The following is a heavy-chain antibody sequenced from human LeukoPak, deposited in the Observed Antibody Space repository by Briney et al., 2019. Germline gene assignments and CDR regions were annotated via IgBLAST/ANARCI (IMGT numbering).Heavy chain of an antibody. V-gene: IGHV3-21*01. Sequence: GGSLRLSCAASGFNISDFWMTWVRQAPGKGLEWVSSISSSSSYIYYADSVKGRFTISRDNAKNSLYLQMNSLRAEDTAVYYCARDGSGVVDYWGQGTLVTVSS. CDR1: GFNISDFW. D-gene: IGHD1-26*01. CDR3: ARDGSGVVDY. CDR2: ISSSSSYI. J-gene: IGHJ4*02.